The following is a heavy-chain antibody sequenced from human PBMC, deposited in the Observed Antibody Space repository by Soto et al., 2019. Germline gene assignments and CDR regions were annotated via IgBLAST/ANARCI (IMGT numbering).Heavy chain of an antibody. CDR3: ARDWGYYDSTVSPSNWFDP. Sequence: QVQLVQSGAEVKKPGSSVKVSCKASGGTFSSYAISWVRQAPGQGLEWMGGIIPIFGTANYAQKFQGRVTITADESTSTAYMELSSLRSEDTAVYYCARDWGYYDSTVSPSNWFDPWGQGTLVTVSS. CDR2: IIPIFGTA. V-gene: IGHV1-69*01. D-gene: IGHD3-22*01. J-gene: IGHJ5*02. CDR1: GGTFSSYA.